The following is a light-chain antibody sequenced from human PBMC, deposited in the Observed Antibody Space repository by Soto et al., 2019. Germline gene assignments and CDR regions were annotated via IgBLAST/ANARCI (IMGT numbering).Light chain of an antibody. J-gene: IGKJ4*01. Sequence: ETVMTQSPVTLSVSPGERATLSCRASQSVSRNFAWYQQRPGQAPRLLIYGASTRATGVPSRFSGSGSEKDFALTSSKLESEDFAVYYCQQYNNWPLTFGGGTQVEIK. V-gene: IGKV3-15*01. CDR3: QQYNNWPLT. CDR1: QSVSRN. CDR2: GAS.